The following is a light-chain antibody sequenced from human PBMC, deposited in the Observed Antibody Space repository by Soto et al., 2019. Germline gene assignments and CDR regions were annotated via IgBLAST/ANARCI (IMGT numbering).Light chain of an antibody. Sequence: EIVMRQSPATLSVSPVEVATISCRASQGIGDTLAWYQHKPGQTPRLLIYDTSTRATGIPARFSGSGSGTQFTLTISSLQSEDFAVYYCQQYNNWPPAWTFGQGTKVDIK. CDR3: QQYNNWPPAWT. J-gene: IGKJ1*01. V-gene: IGKV3-15*01. CDR1: QGIGDT. CDR2: DTS.